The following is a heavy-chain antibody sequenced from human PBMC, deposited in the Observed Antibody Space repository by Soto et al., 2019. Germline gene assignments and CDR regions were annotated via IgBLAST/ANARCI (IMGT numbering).Heavy chain of an antibody. J-gene: IGHJ6*02. CDR2: IIPIFGTA. CDR3: ARGGGSGICLFNATAV. CDR1: GGTFSSYT. D-gene: IGHD3-10*01. Sequence: QVQLVQSGAEVKKPGSSVKVSCKASGGTFSSYTITWVRQDPGQGLEWMGGIIPIFGTANYAQKCQGRATITADESTSPAYMELSSVRSEDTGVYYCARGGGSGICLFNATAVWGQGTTFTVAS. V-gene: IGHV1-69*12.